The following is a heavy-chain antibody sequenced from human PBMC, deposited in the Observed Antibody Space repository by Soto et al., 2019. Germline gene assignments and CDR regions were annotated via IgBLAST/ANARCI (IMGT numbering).Heavy chain of an antibody. D-gene: IGHD3-22*01. CDR2: ISSSSSYI. V-gene: IGHV3-21*01. J-gene: IGHJ5*02. Sequence: GGSLRLSCSASGFTFSSYSMNWVRQAPGKGLEWVSSISSSSSYIYYADSVKGRFTISRDNAKNSLYLQMNSLRAEDTAVYYCASAYYYDSSGSGTFNWFDPWGQGTLVTVSS. CDR3: ASAYYYDSSGSGTFNWFDP. CDR1: GFTFSSYS.